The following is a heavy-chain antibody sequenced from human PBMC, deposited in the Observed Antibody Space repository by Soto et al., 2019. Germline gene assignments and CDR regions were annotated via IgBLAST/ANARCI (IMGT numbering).Heavy chain of an antibody. CDR2: ISPSTSHI. J-gene: IGHJ6*02. V-gene: IGHV3-21*01. CDR3: SGCSGGACHQNYGMDV. Sequence: EGHLVESGGGLVKPGGSGRLSCAVSGFTFSSCTMNWVRQAPGKGLEWVSSISPSTSHIYYADSVKGRFTISRDNAKNSLFLQMNSLRAEDTAVYYCSGCSGGACHQNYGMDVWGQGTSVTVSS. CDR1: GFTFSSCT. D-gene: IGHD2-15*01.